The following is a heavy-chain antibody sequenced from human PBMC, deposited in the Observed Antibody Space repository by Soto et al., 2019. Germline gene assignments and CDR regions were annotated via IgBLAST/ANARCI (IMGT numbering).Heavy chain of an antibody. D-gene: IGHD3-16*01. CDR3: ARDIASPGGDYFDS. Sequence: EVQLVESGGGLVKAGGSLRLFCTASGFTFRNYNMNLVRQAPGKGLEWVSSISTGGAYMFYADSVKGRFTISRDNAPNSLFLQIDSPRAEYTAVYYCARDIASPGGDYFDSWGQGTLVTVSS. CDR1: GFTFRNYN. CDR2: ISTGGAYM. V-gene: IGHV3-21*06. J-gene: IGHJ4*02.